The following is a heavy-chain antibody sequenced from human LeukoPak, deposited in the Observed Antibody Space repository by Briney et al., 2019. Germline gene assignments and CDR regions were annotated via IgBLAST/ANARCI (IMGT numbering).Heavy chain of an antibody. D-gene: IGHD6-13*01. CDR1: GYSISRGYY. V-gene: IGHV4-38-2*02. J-gene: IGHJ5*02. CDR3: ARDRRIAAAGYNWFDP. Sequence: SETLSLTCTVSGYSISRGYYWGWIRQPPGKGLEWIGSIYHSGSTYYNPSLKSRVTISVDTSKNQFSLKLSSVTAADTAVYYCARDRRIAAAGYNWFDPWGQGTLVTVSS. CDR2: IYHSGST.